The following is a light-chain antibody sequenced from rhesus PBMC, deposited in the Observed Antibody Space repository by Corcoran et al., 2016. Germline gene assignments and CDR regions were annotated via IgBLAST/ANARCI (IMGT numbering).Light chain of an antibody. V-gene: IGKV1-25*01. J-gene: IGKJ1*01. CDR2: EAS. CDR1: QDITND. Sequence: DIQMTQSPSSLSASVQDRVTITCRASQDITNDLAWYQHKPGETPKLLIYEASSLQSGIPSRFSGSGAGTDVTLTISSLQSEDFATYYCQHYYTTPWTFGQGTKVEIK. CDR3: QHYYTTPWT.